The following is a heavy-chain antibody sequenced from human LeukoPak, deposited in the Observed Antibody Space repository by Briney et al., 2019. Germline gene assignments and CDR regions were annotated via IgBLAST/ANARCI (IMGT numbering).Heavy chain of an antibody. J-gene: IGHJ4*02. V-gene: IGHV1-69*04. CDR1: GGTFSSYA. D-gene: IGHD3-22*01. Sequence: SVKVSCKASGGTFSSYAISWVRQAPGQGLEWMGRIIPILGIANYAQKFQGRVTITADKSTSTAYMELSSLRSEDTAVYYCARARRYYYDSSGYYYEDYWGQGTLVTVSS. CDR3: ARARRYYYDSSGYYYEDY. CDR2: IIPILGIA.